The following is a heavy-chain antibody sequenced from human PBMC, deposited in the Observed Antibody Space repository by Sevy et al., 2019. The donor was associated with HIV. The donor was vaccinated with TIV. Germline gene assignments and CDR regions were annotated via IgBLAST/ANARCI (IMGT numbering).Heavy chain of an antibody. CDR3: VKAMVHSSEVGTIDI. D-gene: IGHD2-8*01. V-gene: IGHV3-64D*06. Sequence: GGSLRLSCSASGFSFSGYAMHWVRQAPGKGLEYVSAISSNGGSRYYAESVKGRFTISRDNSKSALYLQMSSLRTEDTAVYYCVKAMVHSSEVGTIDIWGQGTMVTVSS. J-gene: IGHJ3*02. CDR1: GFSFSGYA. CDR2: ISSNGGSR.